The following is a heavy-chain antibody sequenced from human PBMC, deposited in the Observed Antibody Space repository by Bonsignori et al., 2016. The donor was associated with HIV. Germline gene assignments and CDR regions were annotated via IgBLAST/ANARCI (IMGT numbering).Heavy chain of an antibody. V-gene: IGHV4-38-2*01. D-gene: IGHD3-22*01. CDR3: ARYDTSGCYY. CDR2: IFHTGGT. J-gene: IGHJ4*02. Sequence: PGKGLEWIGTIFHTGGTYYNPSLESRVTISVDTSNNQFSLRLISVTAADTALYYCARYDTSGCYYWGQGTLVTVSS.